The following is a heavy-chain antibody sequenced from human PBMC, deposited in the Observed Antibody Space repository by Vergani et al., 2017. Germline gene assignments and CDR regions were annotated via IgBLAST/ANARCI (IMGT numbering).Heavy chain of an antibody. D-gene: IGHD6-19*01. Sequence: QVQLQESGPGLVKPSETLSLTCTVSGGSISSYYWGWIRQPPGKGLGWIGTIYYTGTTYYNEAHKSRLTISVDTSKNQFSLNLTSVTAADTAVYYCTRHGRSGWAGYFQHWGQGTLVTASS. CDR3: TRHGRSGWAGYFQH. J-gene: IGHJ1*01. V-gene: IGHV4-39*01. CDR2: IYYTGTT. CDR1: GGSISSYY.